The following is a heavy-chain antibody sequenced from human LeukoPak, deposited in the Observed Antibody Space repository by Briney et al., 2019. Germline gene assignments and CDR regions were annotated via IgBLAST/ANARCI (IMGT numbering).Heavy chain of an antibody. D-gene: IGHD3-22*01. Sequence: GGSLRLSCAASGFTFSSYGMHWVRQAPGKGLEWVAFIRYDGSNKYYADSVKGRFTISRDNSKNTLYLQMNSLRAEDTAVYYCAKDLIPINYYDSSGKDYWGQGTLVTVSS. CDR1: GFTFSSYG. CDR2: IRYDGSNK. J-gene: IGHJ4*02. V-gene: IGHV3-30*02. CDR3: AKDLIPINYYDSSGKDY.